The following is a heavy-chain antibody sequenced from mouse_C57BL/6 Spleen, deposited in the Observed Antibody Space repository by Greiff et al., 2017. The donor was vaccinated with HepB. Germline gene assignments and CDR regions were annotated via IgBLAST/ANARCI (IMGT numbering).Heavy chain of an antibody. D-gene: IGHD4-1*01. Sequence: QVQLKQSGAELARPGASVKMSCKASGYTFTSYTMHWVKQRPGQGLEWIGYINPSSGYTKYNQKFKDKATLTADKSSSTAYMQLSSLTSEDSAVYYCATPLTGTYWYLDVWGEGTTVTVSS. V-gene: IGHV1-4*01. CDR1: GYTFTSYT. CDR2: INPSSGYT. J-gene: IGHJ1*01. CDR3: ATPLTGTYWYLDV.